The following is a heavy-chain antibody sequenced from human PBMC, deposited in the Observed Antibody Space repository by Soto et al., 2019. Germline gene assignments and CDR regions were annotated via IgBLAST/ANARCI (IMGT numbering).Heavy chain of an antibody. CDR3: ARHKGFMVRVPAAFDI. V-gene: IGHV4-59*08. D-gene: IGHD3-10*01. CDR1: GGSISSYY. CDR2: IYYSGST. J-gene: IGHJ3*02. Sequence: PSETLSLTCTVSGGSISSYYWSWIRQPPGKGLEWIGYIYYSGSTNYNPSLKSRVTISVDTSKNQFSLKLSSVTAADTAVYYCARHKGFMVRVPAAFDIWGQGTMVTVSS.